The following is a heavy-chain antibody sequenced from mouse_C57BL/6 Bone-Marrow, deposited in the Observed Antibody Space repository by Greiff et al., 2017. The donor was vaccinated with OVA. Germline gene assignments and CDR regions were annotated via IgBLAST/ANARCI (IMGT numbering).Heavy chain of an antibody. V-gene: IGHV1-64*01. CDR3: ARPFITTVVATDTY. Sequence: VQLQQPGAELVKPGASVKLSCKASGYTFTSYWMHWVKQRPGQGLEWIGMIHPNSGSTNYNEKFKSKATLTVDKSSSTAYMQLSSLTSEDSAVYYCARPFITTVVATDTYWGQGTLVTVSA. D-gene: IGHD1-1*01. CDR1: GYTFTSYW. J-gene: IGHJ3*01. CDR2: IHPNSGST.